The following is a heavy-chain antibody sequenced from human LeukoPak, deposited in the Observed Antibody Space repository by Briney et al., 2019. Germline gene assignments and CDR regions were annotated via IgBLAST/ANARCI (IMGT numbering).Heavy chain of an antibody. CDR1: GGTFSSYA. Sequence: SVKVSCKASGGTFSSYAISWVRQAPGQGLDWMGGIIPIFGTANYAQKFQGRVTITADESTSTAYMELSSLRSEDTAVYYCARDRTDNYYNSSGYYYEDGYWGQGTLVTVSS. V-gene: IGHV1-69*13. D-gene: IGHD3-22*01. CDR3: ARDRTDNYYNSSGYYYEDGY. CDR2: IIPIFGTA. J-gene: IGHJ4*02.